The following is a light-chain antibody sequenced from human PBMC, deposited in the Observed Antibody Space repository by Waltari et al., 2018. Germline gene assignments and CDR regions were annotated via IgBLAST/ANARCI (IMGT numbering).Light chain of an antibody. Sequence: QSVLTQPPSASGTPGQRVTISCSGSSANIGSNTANWYQQLPGTAPKVLIYNNNERPSGVPDRFSGSKSGTSASLAISGLQSEDEADYYCAAWDDSLNGRLFGGGTKLTVL. J-gene: IGLJ3*02. CDR3: AAWDDSLNGRL. V-gene: IGLV1-44*01. CDR1: SANIGSNT. CDR2: NNN.